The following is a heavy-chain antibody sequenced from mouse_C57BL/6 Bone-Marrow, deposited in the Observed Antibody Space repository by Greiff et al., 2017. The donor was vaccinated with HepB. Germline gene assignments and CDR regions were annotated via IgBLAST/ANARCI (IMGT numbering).Heavy chain of an antibody. V-gene: IGHV7-3*01. Sequence: EVQLVESGGGLVQPGGSLSLSCAASGFTFTDYYMSWVRQPPGKALEWLGFIRNKANGYTTEYSASVKGRFTISRDNSQSILYLQMNALRAEDSATYYCPRFPHGLRAMDYWGQGTSVTVSS. J-gene: IGHJ4*01. CDR1: GFTFTDYY. CDR2: IRNKANGYTT. CDR3: PRFPHGLRAMDY.